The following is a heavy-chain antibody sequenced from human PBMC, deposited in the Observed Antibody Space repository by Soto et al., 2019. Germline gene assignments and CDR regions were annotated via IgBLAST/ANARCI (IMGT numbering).Heavy chain of an antibody. Sequence: EVQLVESGGGLVQPGGSLRLSCAASGFTFSSYSMNWVRQAPGKGLEWVSYISSSSSTIYYADSVKGRFTISRDNAKNSLYLQMNSLRAEDTAVYYCARSQYQLLINWFDPWGQGTLVTVSS. CDR1: GFTFSSYS. J-gene: IGHJ5*02. D-gene: IGHD2-2*01. CDR3: ARSQYQLLINWFDP. V-gene: IGHV3-48*01. CDR2: ISSSSSTI.